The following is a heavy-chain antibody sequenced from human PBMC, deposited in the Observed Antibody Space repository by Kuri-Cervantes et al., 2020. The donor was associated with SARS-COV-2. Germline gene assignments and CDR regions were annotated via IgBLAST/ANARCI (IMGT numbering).Heavy chain of an antibody. CDR1: GFSLSTSGVG. CDR3: ARLPPPYDILTGYLGSHAFDI. V-gene: IGHV2-5*02. D-gene: IGHD3-9*01. J-gene: IGHJ3*02. CDR2: IYWDDDK. Sequence: SGPTLVKPTQTLTLTCTFSGFSLSTSGVGVGWIRQPPGKALEWLALIYWDDDKRYSPSLKSRLTITKDTSKNQVVRTMTNMDPVDTATYYCARLPPPYDILTGYLGSHAFDIWGQGTMVTVSS.